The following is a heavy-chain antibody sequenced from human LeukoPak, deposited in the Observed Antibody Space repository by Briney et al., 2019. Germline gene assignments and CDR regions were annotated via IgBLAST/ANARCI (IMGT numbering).Heavy chain of an antibody. D-gene: IGHD6-13*01. CDR1: GFTFSSYS. Sequence: GGSLRLSCAASGFTFSSYSMNWVRQAPGTGLEWVSSISSSSSYIYYADSVKGRFTISRDNAKNSLYLQMNSLRAEDTAVYYCAREGYSSSHFDYWGRGTLVTVSS. CDR2: ISSSSSYI. J-gene: IGHJ4*02. CDR3: AREGYSSSHFDY. V-gene: IGHV3-21*01.